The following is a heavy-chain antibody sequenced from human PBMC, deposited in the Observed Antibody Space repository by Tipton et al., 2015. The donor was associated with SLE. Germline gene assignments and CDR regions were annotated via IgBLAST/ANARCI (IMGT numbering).Heavy chain of an antibody. J-gene: IGHJ3*01. CDR3: ARRGGEIRYYDFWSGRDGVFDF. CDR1: GGSFSGYY. V-gene: IGHV4-34*01. Sequence: TLSLTRAVYGGSFSGYYWSWIRQPPGKGLEWIGEINHSGSTNYNPSLKSRVTISVDTSKNQFSLKLSSVTAADPAVYYCARRGGEIRYYDFWSGRDGVFDFGAQGTRVPASS. CDR2: INHSGST. D-gene: IGHD3-3*01.